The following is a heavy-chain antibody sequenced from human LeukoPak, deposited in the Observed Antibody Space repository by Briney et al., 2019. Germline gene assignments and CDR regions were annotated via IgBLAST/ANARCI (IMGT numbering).Heavy chain of an antibody. CDR1: GFTFSNYV. CDR3: AGKQGSGSLRPLDY. D-gene: IGHD3-10*01. J-gene: IGHJ4*02. CDR2: ISYDGSNE. V-gene: IGHV3-30*14. Sequence: GGSLRLSCAASGFTFSNYVVDWVRQAPGKGLEWVAIISYDGSNEYYADSVKGRFTISRDNSKNTLYLQMNSLRAEDTAVYYCAGKQGSGSLRPLDYWGQGTLVTVSS.